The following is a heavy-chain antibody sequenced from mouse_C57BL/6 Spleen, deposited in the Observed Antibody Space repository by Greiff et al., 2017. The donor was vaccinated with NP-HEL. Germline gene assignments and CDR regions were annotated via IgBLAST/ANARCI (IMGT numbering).Heavy chain of an antibody. CDR1: GYAFSSSW. D-gene: IGHD5-1-1*01. CDR3: ARGDTPDY. V-gene: IGHV1-82*01. J-gene: IGHJ2*01. Sequence: QVQLKESGPELVKPGASVKISCKASGYAFSSSWMNWVKQRPGKGLEWIGRIYPGDGDTNYNGKFKGKATLTADKSSSTAYMQLSSLTSEDSAVYFCARGDTPDYWGQGTTLTVSS. CDR2: IYPGDGDT.